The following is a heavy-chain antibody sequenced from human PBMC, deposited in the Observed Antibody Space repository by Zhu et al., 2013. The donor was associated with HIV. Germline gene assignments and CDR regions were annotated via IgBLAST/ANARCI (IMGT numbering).Heavy chain of an antibody. Sequence: QVQLVQSGAEVKKPGASVKVSCKASGYTFTGYYMHWVRQAPGQGLEWMGWMDPNSGKTGYAQKFQDRVTMTRDTSIGTAYMELSSLRSEDTAVYYCAREGVERLSAVIDVWGLGTLVTVSS. V-gene: IGHV1-8*02. CDR3: AREGVERLSAVIDV. J-gene: IGHJ5*02. D-gene: IGHD3-10*01. CDR1: GYTFTGYY. CDR2: MDPNSGKT.